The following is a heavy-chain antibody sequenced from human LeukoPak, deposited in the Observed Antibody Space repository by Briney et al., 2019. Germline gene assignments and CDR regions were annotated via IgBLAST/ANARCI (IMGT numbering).Heavy chain of an antibody. CDR3: ATAPYYDVTGYPYYFED. CDR1: GYTLNELS. CDR2: FDPEDAKT. J-gene: IGHJ4*02. V-gene: IGHV1-24*01. Sequence: ASVKVSCKVSGYTLNELSLHWVRQIPGIGLEWMGGFDPEDAKTIYAQKFQGRVTTTEDTSTDTAYMELSSLRFEDTAVYYCATAPYYDVTGYPYYFEDWGQGTLVTVSS. D-gene: IGHD3-22*01.